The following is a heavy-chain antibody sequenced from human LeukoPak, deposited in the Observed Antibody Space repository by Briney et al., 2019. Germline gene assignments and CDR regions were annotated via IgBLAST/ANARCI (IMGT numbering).Heavy chain of an antibody. J-gene: IGHJ6*03. CDR2: ISAYNGNT. CDR3: ARDPLRRGVTFFMDV. CDR1: GYTFTSYG. Sequence: WASVKVSCKASGYTFTSYGISWVRQAPGQGLEWMGWISAYNGNTNYAQKLQGRVTMTTDTSTSTAYMELSRLRSDDTAVYYCARDPLRRGVTFFMDVWGKGTTVTISS. D-gene: IGHD3-10*01. V-gene: IGHV1-18*01.